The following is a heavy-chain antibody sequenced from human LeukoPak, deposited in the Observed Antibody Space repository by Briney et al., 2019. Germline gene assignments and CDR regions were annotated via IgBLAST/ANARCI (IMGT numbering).Heavy chain of an antibody. Sequence: ASVKVPCKASGGTFISYAISWVRQAPGQGLEWMGGIIPIFGTADYAQKFQGRVTITADESTSTAYMELSSLRSEDTAVYYCARATHKYSSGWYLGPNSKNWYFDLWGRGTLVTVSS. CDR1: GGTFISYA. CDR2: IIPIFGTA. V-gene: IGHV1-69*13. CDR3: ARATHKYSSGWYLGPNSKNWYFDL. D-gene: IGHD6-19*01. J-gene: IGHJ2*01.